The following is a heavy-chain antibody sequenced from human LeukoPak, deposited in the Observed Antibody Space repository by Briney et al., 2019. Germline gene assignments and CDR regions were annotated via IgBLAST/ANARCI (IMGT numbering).Heavy chain of an antibody. Sequence: GGSLRLSCAASGFTFSSYAMHWVRQAPGKGLEWVAVISYDGSNKYYADSVKGRLTISRDNSKNTLYLQMNSLRAEDTAVYYCARDCKYSYGYGTAFDIWGQGTMVTVSS. J-gene: IGHJ3*02. CDR1: GFTFSSYA. D-gene: IGHD5-18*01. CDR3: ARDCKYSYGYGTAFDI. V-gene: IGHV3-30-3*01. CDR2: ISYDGSNK.